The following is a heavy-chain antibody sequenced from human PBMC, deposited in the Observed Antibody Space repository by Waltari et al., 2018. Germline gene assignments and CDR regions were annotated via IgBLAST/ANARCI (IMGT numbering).Heavy chain of an antibody. CDR2: IYYSGST. CDR3: ARDPVAGYFDY. Sequence: GGSISSSSYYWGWIRQPPGKGLEWIGSIYYSGSTYYNPSLKSRVTISVDTSKNQFSLKLSSVTAADTAVYYCARDPVAGYFDYWGQGTLVTVSS. D-gene: IGHD6-19*01. CDR1: GGSISSSSYY. V-gene: IGHV4-39*07. J-gene: IGHJ4*02.